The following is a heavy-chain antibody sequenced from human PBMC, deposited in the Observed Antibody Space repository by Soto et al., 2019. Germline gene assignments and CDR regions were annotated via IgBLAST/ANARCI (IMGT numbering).Heavy chain of an antibody. CDR2: IYYSGST. CDR3: ARYWAAEFDY. D-gene: IGHD2-15*01. J-gene: IGHJ4*02. V-gene: IGHV4-59*12. CDR1: GGSISSYY. Sequence: SETLSLTCTVSGGSISSYYWSWIRQPPGKGLEWIGYIYYSGSTNYNPSLKSRVTISVDTSKNQFSLKLNSVTPEDTAVYYCARYWAAEFDYWGQGTLVTVSS.